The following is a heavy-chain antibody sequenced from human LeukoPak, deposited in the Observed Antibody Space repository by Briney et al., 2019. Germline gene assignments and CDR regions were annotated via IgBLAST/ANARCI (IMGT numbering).Heavy chain of an antibody. J-gene: IGHJ4*02. CDR2: INPDGRST. D-gene: IGHD4-23*01. V-gene: IGHV3-74*01. Sequence: GGSLRLSCAASGFTFCRFWMYWVRQVPGKGLVWVSRINPDGRSTNYADSVRGRFTMSRGNAKNTLYLQMNSLRSDDTAIYYCTRILAITYGGGDCWGQGTLVTVSS. CDR1: GFTFCRFW. CDR3: TRILAITYGGGDC.